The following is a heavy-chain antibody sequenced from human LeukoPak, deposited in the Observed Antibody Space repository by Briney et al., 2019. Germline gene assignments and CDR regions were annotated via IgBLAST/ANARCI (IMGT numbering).Heavy chain of an antibody. CDR2: ISGSGGNT. CDR1: GFTFSTYA. V-gene: IGHV3-23*01. CDR3: AKDRTSSGGYFDY. Sequence: GGSLRLSCAASGFTFSTYAMTWVRQAPGKGLEWVSAISGSGGNTYYAVSVKGRFTISRDNSKNTLSLQMNSLRAEDTAVYYCAKDRTSSGGYFDYWGQGTLVTVSS. D-gene: IGHD2-15*01. J-gene: IGHJ4*02.